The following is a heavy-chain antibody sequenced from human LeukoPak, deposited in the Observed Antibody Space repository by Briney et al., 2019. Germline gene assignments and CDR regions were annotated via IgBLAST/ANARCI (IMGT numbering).Heavy chain of an antibody. D-gene: IGHD6-13*01. CDR1: GYTFTTYG. Sequence: GASVKVSCKASGYTFTTYGISWLRQAPGQGPEWMGWISTYNGSTNPTQKLRDRITMTTDTSTNTAYMELRSLRTDDTAVYYCARADTSGWYYWGQGTLVTVSS. CDR3: ARADTSGWYY. V-gene: IGHV1-18*01. J-gene: IGHJ4*02. CDR2: ISTYNGST.